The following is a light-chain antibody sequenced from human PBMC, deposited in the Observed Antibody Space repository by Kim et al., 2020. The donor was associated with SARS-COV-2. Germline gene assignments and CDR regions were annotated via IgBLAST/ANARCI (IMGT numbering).Light chain of an antibody. CDR2: DAS. CDR3: QQRSNWPPRLT. J-gene: IGKJ4*01. V-gene: IGKV3-11*01. Sequence: EIVLTQSPVTLSLSPGERATLSCRASQSVSSYLAWYQQKPGQAPRLLIYDASNRATGIPARFSGSGSGTDFTLTISSLEPEEFAVYYCQQRSNWPPRLTFGGGTKVDIK. CDR1: QSVSSY.